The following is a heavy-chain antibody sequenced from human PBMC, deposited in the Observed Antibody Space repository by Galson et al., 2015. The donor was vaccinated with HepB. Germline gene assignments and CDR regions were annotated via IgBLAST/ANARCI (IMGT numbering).Heavy chain of an antibody. J-gene: IGHJ4*02. CDR1: GFTFSSYA. CDR3: AARIQRWLVYFDY. D-gene: IGHD5-18*01. CDR2: ISGSGGSP. V-gene: IGHV3-23*01. Sequence: SLRLSCAASGFTFSSYAMSWVRQAPGKGLEWVAAISGSGGSPYYADSVKGRFTISRDNSKNTLYLQMNSLRAEDTAVYYCAARIQRWLVYFDYWGQGTLVTVSS.